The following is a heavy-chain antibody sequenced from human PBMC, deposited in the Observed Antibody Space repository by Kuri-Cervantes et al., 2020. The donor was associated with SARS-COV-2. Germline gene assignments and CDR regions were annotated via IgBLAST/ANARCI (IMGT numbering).Heavy chain of an antibody. CDR1: GYTFTTYD. CDR3: ARGMVRGLIQSYYYGMDV. V-gene: IGHV1-18*01. CDR2: ISTFSGNT. J-gene: IGHJ6*02. Sequence: ASVKVSCKPSGYTFTTYDISWVRQAPGQGLEWLGWISTFSGNTKYEQKFQGRVAMTTDTSTNTAYMELRSLRSDDTAVYYCARGMVRGLIQSYYYGMDVWGQGTTVTVSS. D-gene: IGHD3-10*01.